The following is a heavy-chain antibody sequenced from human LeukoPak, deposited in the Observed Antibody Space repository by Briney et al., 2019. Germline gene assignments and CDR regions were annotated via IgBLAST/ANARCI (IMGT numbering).Heavy chain of an antibody. CDR2: ISAYNGNT. V-gene: IGHV1-18*01. D-gene: IGHD6-13*01. CDR3: ARVPAAIAAAGTIRRRNWFDP. J-gene: IGHJ5*02. CDR1: GYTVTSYG. Sequence: ASVKVSCKASGYTVTSYGISWVRQAPGQGLEWMGWISAYNGNTNYAQKLQGRVTMTTDTSTSTAYMELRSLRSDDTAVYYCARVPAAIAAAGTIRRRNWFDPWGQGTLVPVSS.